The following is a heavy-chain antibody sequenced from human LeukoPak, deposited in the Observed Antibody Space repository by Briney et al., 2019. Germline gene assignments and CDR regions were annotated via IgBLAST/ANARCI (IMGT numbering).Heavy chain of an antibody. CDR3: ARGNYGDRNWFDP. V-gene: IGHV4-61*01. D-gene: IGHD4-17*01. CDR1: GGSVSSGSYY. J-gene: IGHJ5*02. Sequence: PSETLSLTCTDSGGSVSSGSYYWSWIRQPPGKGLEWIGYIYYSGSTNYNPSLKSRVTISVDTSKNQFSLKLSSVTAADTAVYYCARGNYGDRNWFDPWGQGTLVTVSS. CDR2: IYYSGST.